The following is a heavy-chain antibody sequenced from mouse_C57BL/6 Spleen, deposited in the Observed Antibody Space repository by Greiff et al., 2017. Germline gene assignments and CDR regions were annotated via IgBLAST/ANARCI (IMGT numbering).Heavy chain of an antibody. CDR1: GYAFSSSW. J-gene: IGHJ4*01. V-gene: IGHV1-82*01. D-gene: IGHD1-1*01. CDR2: IYPGDGDT. CDR3: ARSGGSSYAMDY. Sequence: QVQLQQSGPELVKPGASVKISCKASGYAFSSSWMNWVKQRPGKGLEWIGRIYPGDGDTNYNGKFKGKATLTADKSSSTAYMQLSSLTSEDSAVYSCARSGGSSYAMDYWGQGTSVTVSS.